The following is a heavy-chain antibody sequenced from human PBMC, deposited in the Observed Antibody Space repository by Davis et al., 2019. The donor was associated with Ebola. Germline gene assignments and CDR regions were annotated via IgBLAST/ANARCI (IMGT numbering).Heavy chain of an antibody. CDR1: GYTFTTHY. D-gene: IGHD1-14*01. CDR3: ARDQSRKGPLDS. Sequence: ASVKVSCKASGYTFTTHYIHWVRQAPGQGLEWMGIINPTTSSTNYAQSFQGRVTMTRDTSTSTVYMELSSLRSEDTATYYCARDQSRKGPLDSWGQGTQVTVSS. J-gene: IGHJ4*02. V-gene: IGHV1-46*01. CDR2: INPTTSST.